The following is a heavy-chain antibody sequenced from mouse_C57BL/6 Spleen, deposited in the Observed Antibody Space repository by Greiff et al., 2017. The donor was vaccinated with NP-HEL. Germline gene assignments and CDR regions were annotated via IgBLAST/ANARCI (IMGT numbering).Heavy chain of an antibody. V-gene: IGHV1-69*01. CDR3: ARSLPLSESYFDY. J-gene: IGHJ2*01. CDR2: IDPSDSYT. Sequence: QVQLQQPGAELVMPGASVKLSCKASGYTFTSYWMHWVKQRPGHGLEWIGEIDPSDSYTYYTQKFKGKSTLTVDKSSSTAYMQLSSLTSEDSAVYYGARSLPLSESYFDYWGQGTTLTVSS. CDR1: GYTFTSYW.